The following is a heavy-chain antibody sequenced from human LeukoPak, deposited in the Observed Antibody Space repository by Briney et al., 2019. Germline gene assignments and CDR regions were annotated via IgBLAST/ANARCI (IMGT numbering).Heavy chain of an antibody. V-gene: IGHV3-48*03. J-gene: IGHJ4*02. Sequence: PGGSLRLSCAASGFTFSSYEMNWVRQAPGKGLEWVSYIRSSCSSRYYADSVKGRFTIPRDNAKNSLYLQMNSLRADDTAVYYCARDLLTGYSTDYWGQGTLVTVSS. D-gene: IGHD3-9*01. CDR1: GFTFSSYE. CDR2: IRSSCSSR. CDR3: ARDLLTGYSTDY.